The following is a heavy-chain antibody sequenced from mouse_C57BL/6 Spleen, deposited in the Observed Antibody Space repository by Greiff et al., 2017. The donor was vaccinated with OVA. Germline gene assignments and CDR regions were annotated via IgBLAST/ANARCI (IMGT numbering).Heavy chain of an antibody. V-gene: IGHV1-22*01. D-gene: IGHD1-1*01. J-gene: IGHJ2*01. CDR3: ARNPVVARFDY. Sequence: EVKLVESGPELVKPGASVKMSCKASGYTFTDYNMHWVKQSHGKSLAWIGYINPNNGGTSYNQKFKGKATLTVNKSSSTAYMELRSLTSEDSAVYYCARNPVVARFDYWGQGTTLTVSS. CDR2: INPNNGGT. CDR1: GYTFTDYN.